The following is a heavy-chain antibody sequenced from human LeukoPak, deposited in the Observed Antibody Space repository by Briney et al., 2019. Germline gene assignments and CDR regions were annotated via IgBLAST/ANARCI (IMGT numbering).Heavy chain of an antibody. CDR1: GFTVSSKY. D-gene: IGHD3-16*01. Sequence: GGSLRLSCAASGFTVSSKYMTWVRQAPGKGLEWVSIISSGGRTYYADSVKGRFTISRDNSKNTLYLHMSSLRAEDTAVYYCARDYAGYYYHYMDVWGKGTTVTVSS. V-gene: IGHV3-53*01. CDR3: ARDYAGYYYHYMDV. J-gene: IGHJ6*03. CDR2: ISSGGRT.